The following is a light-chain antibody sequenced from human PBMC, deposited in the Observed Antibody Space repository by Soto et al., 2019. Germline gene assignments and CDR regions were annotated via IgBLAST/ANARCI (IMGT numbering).Light chain of an antibody. V-gene: IGKV1-5*03. CDR3: QQYKSYSPWT. CDR1: QSISSW. J-gene: IGKJ1*01. CDR2: KAS. Sequence: DIRMTQSPSTLSASVGDRVTITCRASQSISSWLAWYQQKPGKAPKLLIYKASYLQSWVPSTFSGSGSGTEFTLTISSLQPDDFATHYCQQYKSYSPWTFGQGTKVEIK.